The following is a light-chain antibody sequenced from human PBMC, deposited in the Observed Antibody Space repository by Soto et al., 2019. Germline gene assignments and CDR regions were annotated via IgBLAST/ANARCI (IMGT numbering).Light chain of an antibody. CDR1: SSNIGAGYD. CDR3: QSYDSSLSGYV. Sequence: QPVLTQPPSVSGAPGQRVTISCTGSSSNIGAGYDVHWYQQLPGTAPKLLLYGNSNRPSGVPDRFSGSKSGTSASLAITGLQAEDEADYCCQSYDSSLSGYVFGTGTKVTVL. J-gene: IGLJ1*01. V-gene: IGLV1-40*01. CDR2: GNS.